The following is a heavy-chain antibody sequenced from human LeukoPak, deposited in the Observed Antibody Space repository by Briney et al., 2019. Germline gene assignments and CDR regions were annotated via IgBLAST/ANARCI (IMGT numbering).Heavy chain of an antibody. V-gene: IGHV3-33*01. Sequence: GGSLRLSCAASGFTFSSYGMHWVRQAPGKGLERVAVIWYDGSNKYYADSVKGRFTISRDNSKNTLYLQMNSLRAEDTAVYYCARDSRDTAMVGPDYWGQGTLVTVSS. CDR1: GFTFSSYG. D-gene: IGHD5-18*01. CDR3: ARDSRDTAMVGPDY. J-gene: IGHJ4*02. CDR2: IWYDGSNK.